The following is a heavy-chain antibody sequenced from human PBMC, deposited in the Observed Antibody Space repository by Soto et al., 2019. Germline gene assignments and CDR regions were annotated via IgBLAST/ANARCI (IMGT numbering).Heavy chain of an antibody. CDR1: GYAFTTYG. Sequence: GASVKVSCKASGYAFTTYGISWVRQAPGEGLEWLGWINTHNGNTNYAQNLQGRVFMTADTSTNTAYMELRSLRSDDTAIYYCTREGSAPYYYSGMDAWGQGTTVTVSS. J-gene: IGHJ6*02. CDR3: TREGSAPYYYSGMDA. D-gene: IGHD3-10*01. CDR2: INTHNGNT. V-gene: IGHV1-18*01.